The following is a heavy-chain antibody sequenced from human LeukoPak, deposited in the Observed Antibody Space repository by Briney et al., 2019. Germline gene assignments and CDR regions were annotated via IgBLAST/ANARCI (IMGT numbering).Heavy chain of an antibody. V-gene: IGHV4-31*01. CDR3: ARVVTKGYYFDY. CDR2: IYYSGST. CDR1: GGSISSGGYY. D-gene: IGHD5-18*01. Sequence: SQTLSLTCTVSGGSISSGGYYWSWIRQHPGKGLEWIGYIYYSGSTYYNPSLKSQVTISVDTSKNQFSLKLSSVTAADTAVYYCARVVTKGYYFDYWGQGTLVTVSS. J-gene: IGHJ4*02.